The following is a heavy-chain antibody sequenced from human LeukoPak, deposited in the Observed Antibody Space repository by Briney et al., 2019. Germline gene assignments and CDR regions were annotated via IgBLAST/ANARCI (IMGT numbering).Heavy chain of an antibody. CDR3: ARALALAAPAGTFANS. V-gene: IGHV1-2*02. Sequence: GASVTVSFSSAGYTFTFYFLHWVRRAPGQGIGRMGWINLNSGDTSYTQTFQGRVTITRDPSISTAYMELSSLTPDDTAVYYCARALALAAPAGTFANSGGQGTLVTVSA. D-gene: IGHD6-13*01. CDR1: GYTFTFYF. CDR2: INLNSGDT. J-gene: IGHJ5*01.